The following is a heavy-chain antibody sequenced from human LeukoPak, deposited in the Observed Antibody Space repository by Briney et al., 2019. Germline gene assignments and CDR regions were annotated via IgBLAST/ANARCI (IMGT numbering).Heavy chain of an antibody. Sequence: GGSLRLSCAASEFTFTSYELNWVRQAPGKGLEWVSYISSSSSTIYYADSVKGRFTISRDNAKNSLYLQMNSLRDENTAVYYCARASYYNIMRPDYWGQGTLVTVSS. CDR3: ARASYYNIMRPDY. V-gene: IGHV3-48*02. CDR1: EFTFTSYE. CDR2: ISSSSSTI. D-gene: IGHD3-9*01. J-gene: IGHJ4*02.